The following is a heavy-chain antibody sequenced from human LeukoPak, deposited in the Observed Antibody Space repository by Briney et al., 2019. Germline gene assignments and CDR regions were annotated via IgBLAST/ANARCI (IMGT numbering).Heavy chain of an antibody. V-gene: IGHV3-53*05. Sequence: PGGSLRLSCAVSGFTVSNDYMSWVRQAPGKGLEWVSVLYSDGRTYYADSVKGRFTISRDNSKNTLYLQMNSLRAEDTAVYYCASGIAAAGTQFDYWGQGTLVTVSS. CDR2: LYSDGRT. J-gene: IGHJ4*02. CDR3: ASGIAAAGTQFDY. D-gene: IGHD6-13*01. CDR1: GFTVSNDY.